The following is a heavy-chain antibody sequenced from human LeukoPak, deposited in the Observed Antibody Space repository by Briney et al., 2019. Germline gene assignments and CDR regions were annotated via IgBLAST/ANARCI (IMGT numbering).Heavy chain of an antibody. Sequence: PGGSLRLSCAASGFTFSDQYMDWVRQAPGKGLEWVGRSRNRAKSYTTDYAASVRGRFTISRDDSQNSLYLQMRSMKTYDTAVYHCVRGAYTSDRHFDYWGQGTLVTVSS. CDR2: SRNRAKSYTT. CDR1: GFTFSDQY. J-gene: IGHJ4*02. CDR3: VRGAYTSDRHFDY. D-gene: IGHD6-19*01. V-gene: IGHV3-72*01.